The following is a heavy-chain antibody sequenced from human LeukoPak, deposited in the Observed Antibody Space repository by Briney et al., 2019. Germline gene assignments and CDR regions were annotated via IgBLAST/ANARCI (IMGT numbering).Heavy chain of an antibody. J-gene: IGHJ5*02. CDR3: ARAVVVVAATPLSGFDP. CDR2: ISYDGSNK. D-gene: IGHD2-15*01. V-gene: IGHV3-30*04. CDR1: GFTSSSYA. Sequence: GGSLRLSCAASGFTSSSYAMHWVRQAPGKGLEWVAVISYDGSNKYYADSVKGRFTISRDNSKNTLYLQMNSLRAEDTAVYYCARAVVVVAATPLSGFDPWGQGTLVTVSS.